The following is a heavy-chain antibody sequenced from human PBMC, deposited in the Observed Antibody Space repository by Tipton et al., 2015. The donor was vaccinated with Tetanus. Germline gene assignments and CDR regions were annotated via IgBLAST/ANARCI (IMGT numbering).Heavy chain of an antibody. D-gene: IGHD2-8*01. V-gene: IGHV3-66*01. Sequence: SLRLSCSASGLTVTENYMSWVRQAPGKGLEWVSVVESGGTAHYADSVQGRFTISRDNSKNTLYLQMNSLRVEDTAVYYCAKDPGCSNGVCYILDWGQGTLVTVSS. CDR1: GLTVTENY. J-gene: IGHJ4*02. CDR2: VESGGTA. CDR3: AKDPGCSNGVCYILD.